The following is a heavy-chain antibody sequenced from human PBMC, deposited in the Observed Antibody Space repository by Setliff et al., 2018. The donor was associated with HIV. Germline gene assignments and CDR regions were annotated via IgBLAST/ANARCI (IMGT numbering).Heavy chain of an antibody. CDR1: GFTFSGYW. J-gene: IGHJ4*02. D-gene: IGHD6-13*01. V-gene: IGHV3-74*01. Sequence: LRLSCAASGFTFSGYWMHWVRQAPGKGLVWVSRINSDGSSTTYADSVKGRFTISRDNAKNTLYLQMNSLRAEDPAVYYCARGGSNSWSPFDYWGQGTLVTVSS. CDR3: ARGGSNSWSPFDY. CDR2: INSDGSST.